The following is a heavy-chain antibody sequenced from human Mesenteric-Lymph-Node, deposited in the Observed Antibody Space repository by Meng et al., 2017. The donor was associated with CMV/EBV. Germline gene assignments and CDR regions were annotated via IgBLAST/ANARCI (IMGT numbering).Heavy chain of an antibody. CDR1: GYSFTSYW. CDR3: ARHLRGGSFLAVPSAIDY. J-gene: IGHJ4*02. V-gene: IGHV5-51*01. CDR2: IYPDDSDT. Sequence: GESLKISCKGSGYSFTSYWIGWVRQMPGKGLEWMGIIYPDDSDTRYNPSFQGQVTISADKSINTAYLRWSSLKAPDTGIYFCARHLRGGSFLAVPSAIDYWGQGTLVTVSS. D-gene: IGHD2-2*01.